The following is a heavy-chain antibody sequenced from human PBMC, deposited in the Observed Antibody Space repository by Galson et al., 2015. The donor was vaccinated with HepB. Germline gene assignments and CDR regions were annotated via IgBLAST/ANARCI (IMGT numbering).Heavy chain of an antibody. D-gene: IGHD4-17*01. V-gene: IGHV1-8*01. J-gene: IGHJ4*02. Sequence: SVKASCKASGYTFTCCDINWVRQAPGQGLEWMGWMNVNSGNTGYAEKFQGRVTMTKNTSIRTAYMGLSSLKSEDTAVYYCVRGYGPIDYWGQGTLVTVSS. CDR1: GYTFTCCD. CDR3: VRGYGPIDY. CDR2: MNVNSGNT.